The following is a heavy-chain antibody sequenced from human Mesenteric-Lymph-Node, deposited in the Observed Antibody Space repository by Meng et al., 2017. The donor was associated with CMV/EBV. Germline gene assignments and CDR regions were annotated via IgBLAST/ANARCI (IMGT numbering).Heavy chain of an antibody. Sequence: GESLKISCAASGFTFSNAWMSWVRQAPGKGLEWVAHINQDGGEKQYVDSVKGRFTISRDNSRNTLYMQINSLRDEDTAVYYCARGGLAYYDFRSGSLGGFGMDVWGQGTTVTVSS. CDR2: INQDGGEK. CDR3: ARGGLAYYDFRSGSLGGFGMDV. D-gene: IGHD3-3*01. CDR1: GFTFSNAW. V-gene: IGHV3-7*01. J-gene: IGHJ6*02.